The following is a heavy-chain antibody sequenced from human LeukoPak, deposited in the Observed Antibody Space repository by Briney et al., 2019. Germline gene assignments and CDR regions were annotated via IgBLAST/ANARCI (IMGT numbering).Heavy chain of an antibody. Sequence: GGSLRLSCAASGFSFSSYRMNWVRQAPGKGLEWVSSVSNSGDYIHYADSVKGRFTISRDNSKNSLYLQMSSLRAEDTAVYYCARDPSSWYYYYMDVWGKGTTVTVSS. D-gene: IGHD6-13*01. CDR1: GFSFSSYR. V-gene: IGHV3-21*06. CDR2: VSNSGDYI. CDR3: ARDPSSWYYYYMDV. J-gene: IGHJ6*03.